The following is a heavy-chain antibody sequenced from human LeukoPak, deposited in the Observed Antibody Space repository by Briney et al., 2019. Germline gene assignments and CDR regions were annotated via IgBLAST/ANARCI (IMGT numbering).Heavy chain of an antibody. D-gene: IGHD1-1*01. V-gene: IGHV3-53*01. Sequence: GGFLGLSCAASGLIISREFMSWVRQAPGQGLEWVAIIYSDGNTVYAESVKGRFTISRDTSKNRLFLHMDSLRVEDTALYYCAKVATTPVWAPDYWGQGTLVTVSS. J-gene: IGHJ4*02. CDR2: IYSDGNT. CDR3: AKVATTPVWAPDY. CDR1: GLIISREF.